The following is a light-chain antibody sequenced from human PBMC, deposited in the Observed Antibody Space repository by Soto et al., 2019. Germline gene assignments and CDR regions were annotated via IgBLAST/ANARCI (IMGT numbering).Light chain of an antibody. CDR3: QQRSNWIT. Sequence: ILLKQSPSTLSVSTGERATLSCRASQSVSSYLAWYQQEPGQAPRLLIYDASNRATGIPARLIGSGSGTDFTLTITSLQPEDFAVYYCQQRSNWITFGQGTRLEIK. J-gene: IGKJ5*01. CDR2: DAS. CDR1: QSVSSY. V-gene: IGKV3-11*01.